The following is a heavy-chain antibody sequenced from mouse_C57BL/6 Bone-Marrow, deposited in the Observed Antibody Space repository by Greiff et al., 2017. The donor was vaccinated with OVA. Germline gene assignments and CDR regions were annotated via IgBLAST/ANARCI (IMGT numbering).Heavy chain of an antibody. V-gene: IGHV5-12*01. Sequence: EVKLVESGGGLVQPGGSLKLSCAASGFTFSDYYMYWVRQTPEKRLEWVAYISNGGGSTYYPDTVKGRFTISRDNAKNTLYLQMSRLKSEDTAMYYCARHGYYYGSSYELDYWGQGTTLTVSS. CDR3: ARHGYYYGSSYELDY. CDR2: ISNGGGST. J-gene: IGHJ2*01. D-gene: IGHD1-1*01. CDR1: GFTFSDYY.